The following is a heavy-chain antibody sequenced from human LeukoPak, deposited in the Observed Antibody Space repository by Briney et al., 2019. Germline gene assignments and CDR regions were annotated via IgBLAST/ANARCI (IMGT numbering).Heavy chain of an antibody. D-gene: IGHD3-16*01. V-gene: IGHV4-38-2*02. CDR1: GYSISSGYY. J-gene: IGHJ3*02. CDR2: IYHSGST. CDR3: ARLGDWGRPDAFDI. Sequence: TSETLSLTCTVSGYSISSGYYWAWIRQPPGKGLQWIGNIYHSGSTYYNPSLKSRVTISVDTSKNQFSLKLSSVTAADTAVYYCARLGDWGRPDAFDIWGQGTMVTVSS.